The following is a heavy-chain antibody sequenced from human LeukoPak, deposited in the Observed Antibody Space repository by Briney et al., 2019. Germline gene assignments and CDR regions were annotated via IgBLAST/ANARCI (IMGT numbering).Heavy chain of an antibody. CDR1: GFTFDDYA. J-gene: IGHJ6*03. Sequence: GGSLRLSCAASGFTFDDYAMHWVRQAPGKGLEWVSGISWNSGSIGYADSVKGRFTISRDNAKNSLYLQMDSLRAEDTALYYCAKDTDAHYYYYYMDVWGKGTTVTVSS. V-gene: IGHV3-9*01. CDR3: AKDTDAHYYYYYMDV. CDR2: ISWNSGSI.